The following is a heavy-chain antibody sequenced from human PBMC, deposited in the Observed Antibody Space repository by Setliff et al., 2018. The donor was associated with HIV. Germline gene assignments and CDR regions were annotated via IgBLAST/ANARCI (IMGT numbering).Heavy chain of an antibody. CDR1: GYTSTNYY. Sequence: GASVKVSFKASGYTSTNYYIHWVRQAPGQGLEWMGLINPSGGRTSYAQKFQGRLTMTRDTSRSTVYMELSSLRSEDTAVYYCARCYYDSSGPTDAFDIWGQGTVVTVS. D-gene: IGHD3-22*01. CDR3: ARCYYDSSGPTDAFDI. CDR2: INPSGGRT. V-gene: IGHV1-46*01. J-gene: IGHJ3*02.